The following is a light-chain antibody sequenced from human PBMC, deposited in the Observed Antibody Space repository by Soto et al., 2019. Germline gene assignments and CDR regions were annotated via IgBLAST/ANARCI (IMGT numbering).Light chain of an antibody. J-gene: IGKJ2*01. CDR3: QQYGGSPPYT. CDR2: GAS. Sequence: EIVLTQSPGTLSLSPGERATLSCRASRSISSTYLAWYQQKPGQAPRLLIYGASSRATGIPDRFSGSGSGTDFTLTISRLETEDFAGYYCQQYGGSPPYTFGQGTKLEIK. V-gene: IGKV3-20*01. CDR1: RSISSTY.